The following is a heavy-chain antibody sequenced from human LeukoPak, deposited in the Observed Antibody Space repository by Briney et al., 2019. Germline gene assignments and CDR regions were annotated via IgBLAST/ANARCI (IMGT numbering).Heavy chain of an antibody. J-gene: IGHJ4*02. D-gene: IGHD3-22*01. CDR1: GFTFSSYS. Sequence: GGSLRLSCAASGFTFSSYSMNWVRQAPGKGLEWVSYISSGSSTIYYADSVKGRFTISRDNAKNSLYPQMNSLRDEDTAVYYCARYSGYYPDYWGQGTLVTVSS. CDR3: ARYSGYYPDY. CDR2: ISSGSSTI. V-gene: IGHV3-48*02.